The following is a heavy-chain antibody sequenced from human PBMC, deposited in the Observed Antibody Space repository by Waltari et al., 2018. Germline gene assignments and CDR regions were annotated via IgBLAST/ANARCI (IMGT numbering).Heavy chain of an antibody. D-gene: IGHD6-13*01. CDR1: GYTFTGYY. Sequence: QVQLVQSGAEVKKPGASVKVSCKASGYTFTGYYMHWVRQAPGQGLEWMGRIIPIFGTANYAQKFQGRVTITADKSTSTAYMELSSLRSEDTAVYYCAKDSSSSNSEGFDYWGQGTLVTVSS. V-gene: IGHV1-69*06. CDR3: AKDSSSSNSEGFDY. CDR2: IIPIFGTA. J-gene: IGHJ4*02.